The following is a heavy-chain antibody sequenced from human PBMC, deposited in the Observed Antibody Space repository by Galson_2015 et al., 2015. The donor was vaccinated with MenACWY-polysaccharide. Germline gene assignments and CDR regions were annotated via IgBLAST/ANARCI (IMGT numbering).Heavy chain of an antibody. CDR1: GFTFSNYA. CDR2: ISYDGSNK. Sequence: SLRLSCAASGFTFSNYAMHWVRQAPGTGLEWVALISYDGSNKYYADSVKGRFTISRDNSKNTLYLQMNSLSAEDTAVYYCARGRGYFDYWGQGTLVTVSS. V-gene: IGHV3-30-3*01. D-gene: IGHD6-13*01. J-gene: IGHJ4*02. CDR3: ARGRGYFDY.